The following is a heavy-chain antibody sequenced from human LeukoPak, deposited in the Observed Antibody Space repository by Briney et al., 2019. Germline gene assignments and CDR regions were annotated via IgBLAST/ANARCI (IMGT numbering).Heavy chain of an antibody. J-gene: IGHJ3*02. V-gene: IGHV1-2*02. Sequence: ASVKVSCKASGYTFTGYYMHWVRQAPGQGLEWMGWINPKSGDTKYAQKFQGRVTMTRDTSISTADMELSRLTSDDTAVYYCATDTVVVPATIKSAFDIWGQGTMVTVSS. CDR2: INPKSGDT. CDR1: GYTFTGYY. D-gene: IGHD2-2*01. CDR3: ATDTVVVPATIKSAFDI.